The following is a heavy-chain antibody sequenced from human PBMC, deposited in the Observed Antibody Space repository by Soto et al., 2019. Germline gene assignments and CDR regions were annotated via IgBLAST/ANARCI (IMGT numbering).Heavy chain of an antibody. D-gene: IGHD1-26*01. J-gene: IGHJ4*02. Sequence: QVQLVQSGAELKKPGSSVNVSCAASGGTFKTYTINWVRQAPGQGIEWIGQIIPMYDSANYAQRFQGRVTISADKTTNIAYMELSGLRSEDTALYYCSTWRTYSGCYCFDYWGQGTLVSVSS. CDR3: STWRTYSGCYCFDY. CDR1: GGTFKTYT. V-gene: IGHV1-69*06. CDR2: IIPMYDSA.